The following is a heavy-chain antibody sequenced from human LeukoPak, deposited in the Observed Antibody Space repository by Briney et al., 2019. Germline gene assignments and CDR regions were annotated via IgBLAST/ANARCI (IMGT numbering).Heavy chain of an antibody. J-gene: IGHJ6*03. CDR2: ITSTSNYM. CDR3: AKGSGWEVSYYYYMDV. Sequence: PGGSLRLSCAASGFTFSSYSMNWVRQAPGKGLEWVSSITSTSNYMYYADSVKGRFTISRDNAKSSVYLQMNSLRAEDTAVYYCAKGSGWEVSYYYYMDVWGKGTTVTISS. D-gene: IGHD1-26*01. CDR1: GFTFSSYS. V-gene: IGHV3-21*01.